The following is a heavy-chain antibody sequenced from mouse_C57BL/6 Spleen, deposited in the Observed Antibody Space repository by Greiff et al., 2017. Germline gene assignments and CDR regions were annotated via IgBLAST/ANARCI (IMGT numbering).Heavy chain of an antibody. CDR2: ISYSGST. Sequence: EVQLLQSGPGMVKPSQSLSLTCTVTGFSITSGYDWHCIRPFPGNKLEWMCYISYSGSTNYNPSLKSRISITHDTSKNHFFLKLNSVTTEDTATDYCARGAGSSYWYFDVWGTGTTVTVSS. J-gene: IGHJ1*03. CDR3: ARGAGSSYWYFDV. V-gene: IGHV3-1*01. CDR1: GFSITSGYD. D-gene: IGHD1-1*01.